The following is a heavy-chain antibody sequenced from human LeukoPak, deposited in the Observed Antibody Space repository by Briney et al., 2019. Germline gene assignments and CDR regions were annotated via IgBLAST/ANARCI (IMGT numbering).Heavy chain of an antibody. J-gene: IGHJ3*02. CDR2: INWNGGST. CDR3: ARVRNGYSYDAFDI. V-gene: IGHV3-20*04. CDR1: GFTFDDYG. Sequence: GSLRLSCAASGFTFDDYGMSWVRQAPGKGLEWVSGINWNGGSTGYADSVKGRFTISRDNAKNSLYLQMNSLGAEDTALYYCARVRNGYSYDAFDIWGQGTMVTVSS. D-gene: IGHD5-24*01.